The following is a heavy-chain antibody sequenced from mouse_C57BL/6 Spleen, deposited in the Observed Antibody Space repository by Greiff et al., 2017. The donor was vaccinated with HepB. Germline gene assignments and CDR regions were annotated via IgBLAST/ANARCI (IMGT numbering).Heavy chain of an antibody. CDR1: GYTFTDYY. J-gene: IGHJ2*01. CDR2: INPNNGGT. V-gene: IGHV1-26*01. Sequence: EVQLQQSGPELVKPGASVKISCKASGYTFTDYYMNWVKQSHGKSLEWIGDINPNNGGTSYNQKFKGKATLTVDKSSSTAYMELRSLTSEDSAVYYCARKGPYYYGFDYWGQGTTLTVSS. D-gene: IGHD1-1*01. CDR3: ARKGPYYYGFDY.